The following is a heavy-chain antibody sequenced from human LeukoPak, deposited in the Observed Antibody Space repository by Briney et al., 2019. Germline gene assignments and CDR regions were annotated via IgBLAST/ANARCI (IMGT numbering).Heavy chain of an antibody. V-gene: IGHV3-7*03. Sequence: GGSLRLSCAASGFTFSNYWISWFRQAPGKGLEWVATIKQDGSAEFYVDSVKGRFTISRDNAKNSLYLNINSLRAKDTALYYCARLRDSGSFYFPPDHWGQGTLVTVSS. D-gene: IGHD3-10*01. J-gene: IGHJ4*02. CDR3: ARLRDSGSFYFPPDH. CDR1: GFTFSNYW. CDR2: IKQDGSAE.